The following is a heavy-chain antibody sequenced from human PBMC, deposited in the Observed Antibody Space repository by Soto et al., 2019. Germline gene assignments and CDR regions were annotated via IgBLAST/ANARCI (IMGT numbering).Heavy chain of an antibody. D-gene: IGHD2-2*01. CDR2: IKSITDGGTT. CDR3: TTDSADIVVVPATFGMRV. V-gene: IGHV3-15*01. Sequence: GGALRVSCVASGITFSNAWMTWVRQAPGKGLEWVGRIKSITDGGTTDYAAPVKGRFTISRDDSKDTLYLQMNNLRTEDTAVYHCTTDSADIVVVPATFGMRV. J-gene: IGHJ6*01. CDR1: GITFSNAW.